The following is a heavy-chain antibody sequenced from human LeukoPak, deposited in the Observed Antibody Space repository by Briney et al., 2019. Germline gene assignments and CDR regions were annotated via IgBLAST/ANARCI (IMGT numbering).Heavy chain of an antibody. CDR2: IYYSGST. CDR1: GGSTSSYY. J-gene: IGHJ4*02. Sequence: SETLSLTCTVSGGSTSSYYWSWIRQPPGKGLEWIGYIYYSGSTNYNPSLKSRVTMSVDTSKNQFSLELSSVTAADTALYYCARRDGSGYYNYWGQGTLVTVSS. V-gene: IGHV4-59*08. CDR3: ARRDGSGYYNY. D-gene: IGHD3-22*01.